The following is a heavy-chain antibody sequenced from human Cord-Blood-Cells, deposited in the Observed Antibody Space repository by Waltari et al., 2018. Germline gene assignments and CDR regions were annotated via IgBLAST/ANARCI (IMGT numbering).Heavy chain of an antibody. Sequence: QVTLKESGPVLVKPTETLTLTCTVSGFSLSNARMGVSWIRQPPGKALEWLAHIFSNDEKSYSTSLKSRLTLSQAPPKSQVVLTMTNMDPVDTATYYCARIKYDSSGYYIDYWGQGTLVTVSS. D-gene: IGHD3-22*01. CDR3: ARIKYDSSGYYIDY. J-gene: IGHJ4*02. CDR2: IFSNDEK. V-gene: IGHV2-26*01. CDR1: GFSLSNARMG.